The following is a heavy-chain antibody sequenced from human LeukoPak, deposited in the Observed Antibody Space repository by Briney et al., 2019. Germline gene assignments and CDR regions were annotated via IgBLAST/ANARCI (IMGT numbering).Heavy chain of an antibody. D-gene: IGHD6-19*01. CDR2: IYYSGST. CDR1: GGSISSSSYY. J-gene: IGHJ4*02. V-gene: IGHV4-39*01. Sequence: SETLSLTCTVSGGSISSSSYYWGWIRQPPGKGLEWIGSIYYSGSTYYNPSLKSRVTISVDTSKNQFSLKLSSVTAADTAVYYCERSVADEPLFDYWGQGTLVTVSS. CDR3: ERSVADEPLFDY.